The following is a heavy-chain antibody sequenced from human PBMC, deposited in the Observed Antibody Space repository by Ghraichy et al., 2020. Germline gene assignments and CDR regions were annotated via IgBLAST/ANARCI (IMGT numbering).Heavy chain of an antibody. J-gene: IGHJ4*02. D-gene: IGHD6-13*01. CDR3: ARNKLVEKPFDY. V-gene: IGHV4-30-4*07. CDR2: IYYSGST. CDR1: GGSISSGGYS. Sequence: TLSLTCAVFGGSISSGGYSWSWIRQPPGKGLEWIGYIYYSGSTYYNPSLKSRVTISVDTSKNQFSLKLSSVTAADTAVYYCARNKLVEKPFDYWGQGTLVTVSS.